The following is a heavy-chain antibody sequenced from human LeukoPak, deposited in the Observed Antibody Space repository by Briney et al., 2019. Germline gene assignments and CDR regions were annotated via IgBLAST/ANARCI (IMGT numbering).Heavy chain of an antibody. Sequence: SETLSLTCTVSGGSISSYYWSWIRQPPGKGLEWIGYIYYSGSTNYNPSLKSRVTISVDTSKNQFSLKLSSVTAADTAVYYCARGPTVKHYYYYGMDVWGQGTTVTVSS. CDR2: IYYSGST. J-gene: IGHJ6*02. CDR3: ARGPTVKHYYYYGMDV. CDR1: GGSISSYY. V-gene: IGHV4-59*01. D-gene: IGHD4-17*01.